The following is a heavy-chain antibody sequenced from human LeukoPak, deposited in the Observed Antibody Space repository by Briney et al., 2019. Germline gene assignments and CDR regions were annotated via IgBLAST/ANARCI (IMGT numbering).Heavy chain of an antibody. CDR3: VRGPRYYDDSGFHYGVFDI. D-gene: IGHD3-22*01. CDR2: IYPGGNI. Sequence: GSLRISCAASEVTVTNNYMSWVRQAPGKGLQWVSVIYPGGNIYYADSVKGRFIISRDNSKNTLSLQMNSLTADDTAVYYCVRGPRYYDDSGFHYGVFDIWGQGTLVTVSS. V-gene: IGHV3-53*01. CDR1: EVTVTNNY. J-gene: IGHJ3*02.